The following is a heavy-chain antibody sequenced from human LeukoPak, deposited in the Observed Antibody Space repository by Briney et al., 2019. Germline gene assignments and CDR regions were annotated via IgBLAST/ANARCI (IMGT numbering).Heavy chain of an antibody. Sequence: GGSLRLSCAASGFTVSSNYMTWVRQAPGKGLEWVSLIYSDGCTYHADSVKARFTISRDNSKNTVYLQMNSLRAEDTAVYYCARAQLSVYTYSHFDYWGQGTLVTVSS. D-gene: IGHD5-18*01. CDR2: IYSDGCT. CDR1: GFTVSSNY. V-gene: IGHV3-66*01. CDR3: ARAQLSVYTYSHFDY. J-gene: IGHJ4*02.